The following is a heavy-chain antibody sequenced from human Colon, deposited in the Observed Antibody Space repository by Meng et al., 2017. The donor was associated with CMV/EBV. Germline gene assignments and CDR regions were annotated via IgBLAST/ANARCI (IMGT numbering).Heavy chain of an antibody. CDR3: ARGKQAGFDL. D-gene: IGHD6-13*01. J-gene: IGHJ5*02. V-gene: IGHV1-69*12. CDR1: GGTLDTST. CDR2: IIPMFGSP. Sequence: QVQPVQSWAEVKKPGSSVKVSCKAYGGTLDTSTFNWVRQAPGQGLEWMGGIIPMFGSPSYSQKFRGRVTITADELEVNSLRSEDTAVYYCARGKQAGFDLWGQGTLVTVSS.